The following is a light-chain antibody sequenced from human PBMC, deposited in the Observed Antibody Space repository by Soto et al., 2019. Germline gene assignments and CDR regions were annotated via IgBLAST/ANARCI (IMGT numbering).Light chain of an antibody. V-gene: IGKV3-20*01. CDR1: QTIRSNY. J-gene: IGKJ1*01. CDR3: QQYGSSPWT. Sequence: ETVLTQSPATLSLSPGERATLSCRASQTIRSNYLAWYRQTPGQAPRLLIYGASNRATGIADRFSGSGSGTDFTFIISRLEPEDFALYYCQQYGSSPWTFGQGTKLEIK. CDR2: GAS.